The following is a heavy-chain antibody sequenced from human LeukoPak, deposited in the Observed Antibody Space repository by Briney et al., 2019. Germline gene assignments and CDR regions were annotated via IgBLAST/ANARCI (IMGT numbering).Heavy chain of an antibody. V-gene: IGHV4-59*08. D-gene: IGHD4-17*01. CDR3: ARLHYTTVTTFDP. J-gene: IGHJ5*02. Sequence: SETLSLTCTVSGGSISSYYWSWIRQPPGKGLEWIGYIYYSGSTNYNPSLKRRVTISVDTSKNQFSLKLSSVTAADTAVYYCARLHYTTVTTFDPWGQGTLVTVSS. CDR2: IYYSGST. CDR1: GGSISSYY.